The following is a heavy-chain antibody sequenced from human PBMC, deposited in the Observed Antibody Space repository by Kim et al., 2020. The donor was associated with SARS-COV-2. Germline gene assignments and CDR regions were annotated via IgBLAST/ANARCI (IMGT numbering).Heavy chain of an antibody. Sequence: GGSLRLSCAASGFSFSDYYMSWIRQAPGKGPEWVSYISTTSHYITYADSVKGRFTISRDNAKNSLYLQMSSLRAEDTAVYYGAGRGTMGAVGLPRWGQGTLVTVS. D-gene: IGHD1-1*01. CDR1: GFSFSDYY. CDR2: ISTTSHYI. V-gene: IGHV3-11*03. CDR3: AGRGTMGAVGLPR. J-gene: IGHJ4*02.